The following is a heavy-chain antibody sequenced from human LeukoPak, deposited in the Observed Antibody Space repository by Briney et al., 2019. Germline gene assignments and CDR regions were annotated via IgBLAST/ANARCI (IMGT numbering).Heavy chain of an antibody. D-gene: IGHD4-11*01. CDR1: GFTFSSYS. CDR2: ISSSSSYI. V-gene: IGHV3-21*01. J-gene: IGHJ5*02. Sequence: GGSLRLSCAASGFTFSSYSMNWVRQAPGKGLEWVSSISSSSSYIYYADSVKGRFTISRDNAKNSLYLQMNSLRAEDTAVYYCARGRERRDYRGNWFDPWGQGTLVTVSS. CDR3: ARGRERRDYRGNWFDP.